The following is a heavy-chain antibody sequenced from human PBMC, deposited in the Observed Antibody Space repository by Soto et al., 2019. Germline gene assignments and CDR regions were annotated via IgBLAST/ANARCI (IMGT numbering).Heavy chain of an antibody. CDR1: GGSISSYY. J-gene: IGHJ4*02. CDR3: ARSSGWWFDY. V-gene: IGHV4-59*01. CDR2: IYYSGST. Sequence: QVQLQESGPGLVKPSETLSLTCTVSGGSISSYYWSWIRQSPGKGLEWIGYIYYSGSTNYNPSLKSRVTISVDTSKNQFSLKLSSVTAADTAVYYCARSSGWWFDYWGQGTLVTVSS. D-gene: IGHD6-19*01.